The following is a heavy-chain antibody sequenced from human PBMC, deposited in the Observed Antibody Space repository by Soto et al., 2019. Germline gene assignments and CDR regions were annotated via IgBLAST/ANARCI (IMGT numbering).Heavy chain of an antibody. Sequence: PSETLSLTCSVSGGSIRSYYWSWIRQSPEKGLEWIGYFYHSGNSNYNPSLKSRVTISVDTSKNQLSLSLRSVTAADMAVYFCARISSVDPYGYVNGGLDVWGQGTTVTVSS. CDR2: FYHSGNS. V-gene: IGHV4-59*01. D-gene: IGHD5-18*01. J-gene: IGHJ6*02. CDR3: ARISSVDPYGYVNGGLDV. CDR1: GGSIRSYY.